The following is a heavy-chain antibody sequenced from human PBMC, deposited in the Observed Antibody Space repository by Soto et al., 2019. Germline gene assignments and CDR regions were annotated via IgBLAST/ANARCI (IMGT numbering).Heavy chain of an antibody. CDR1: GFSLSTSGVG. Sequence: GSGPTLVNPTQTLTLTCTFSGFSLSTSGVGVGWIRQPPGKALEWLALIYWNDDKRYSPSLKSRLTITKDTSKNQVVLTMTNMDPVDTATYYCAHTPVGYCSSTSCLYYFDYWGQGTLVTVSS. D-gene: IGHD2-2*03. J-gene: IGHJ4*02. CDR3: AHTPVGYCSSTSCLYYFDY. CDR2: IYWNDDK. V-gene: IGHV2-5*01.